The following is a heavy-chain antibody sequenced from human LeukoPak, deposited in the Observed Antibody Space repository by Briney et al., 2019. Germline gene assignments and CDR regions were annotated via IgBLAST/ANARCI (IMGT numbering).Heavy chain of an antibody. D-gene: IGHD2-2*01. CDR2: ICHSGST. J-gene: IGHJ6*04. CDR1: GYSISSGYY. V-gene: IGHV4-38-2*01. CDR3: AREIRYCSSTSCYGGYGMDV. Sequence: SETLSLTCAVSGYSISSGYYWGWIRQPPGKGLEWIGSICHSGSTYYNPSLKSRVTISVDTSKNQFSLNLSSVTAADTAVYYCAREIRYCSSTSCYGGYGMDVWGKGTTVTVSS.